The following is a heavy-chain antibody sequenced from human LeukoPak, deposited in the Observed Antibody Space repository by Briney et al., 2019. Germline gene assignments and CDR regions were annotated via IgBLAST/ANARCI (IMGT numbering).Heavy chain of an antibody. Sequence: ASVTVSCKASGYTLTNYDINWVRQATGQGLEWMGWMNPNSGHTGYTQKFQGRVTMTRDTSISTAYMELSSLRFEDTAVYYCVRVQSGSYARYGMDVWGQGTTVIVSS. CDR2: MNPNSGHT. CDR1: GYTLTNYD. CDR3: VRVQSGSYARYGMDV. V-gene: IGHV1-8*01. D-gene: IGHD1-26*01. J-gene: IGHJ6*02.